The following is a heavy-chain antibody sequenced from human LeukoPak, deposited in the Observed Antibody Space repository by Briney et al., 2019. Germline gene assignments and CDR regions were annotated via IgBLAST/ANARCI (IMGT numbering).Heavy chain of an antibody. V-gene: IGHV1-18*01. D-gene: IGHD5-24*01. J-gene: IGHJ4*02. CDR3: ARDRGRDGYNKDDY. CDR1: GYTFTSYG. CDR2: ISAYNGNT. Sequence: GASVKVSCKASGYTFTSYGISWVRQAPGQGLEWMGWISAYNGNTNYAQKLQGRVTMTTDTSTSTAYMELRSLRSDDTAVYYCARDRGRDGYNKDDYWGQGTLVTVSS.